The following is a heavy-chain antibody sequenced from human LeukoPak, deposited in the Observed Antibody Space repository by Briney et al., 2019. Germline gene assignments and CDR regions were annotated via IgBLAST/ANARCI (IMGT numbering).Heavy chain of an antibody. V-gene: IGHV3-23*01. CDR1: GFTFSSYA. J-gene: IGHJ4*02. CDR2: ISGSGGST. D-gene: IGHD3-22*01. Sequence: GESLRLSCAASGFTFSSYAMSWVRQAPGKGLEWVSTISGSGGSTYYADSVKGRFTISRDKSKNTLYLQMNSLRAEDTAVYYCAKVGPTYYYDSSSYYSDYWGQGTLVTVSS. CDR3: AKVGPTYYYDSSSYYSDY.